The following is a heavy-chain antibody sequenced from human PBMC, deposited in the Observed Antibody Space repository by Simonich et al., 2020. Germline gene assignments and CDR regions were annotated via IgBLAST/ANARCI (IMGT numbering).Heavy chain of an antibody. Sequence: QVQLVQSGAEVKKPGASVKVSCKASGYTFTGYYMHWVRQAPGQGLEGMGRIKPTSGGQNYAKKFQGRVTMTRDTSISTAYMELSRLRSDDTAVYYCARVRFEAFDIWGQGTMVTVSS. CDR1: GYTFTGYY. J-gene: IGHJ3*02. CDR2: IKPTSGGQ. V-gene: IGHV1-2*02. CDR3: ARVRFEAFDI.